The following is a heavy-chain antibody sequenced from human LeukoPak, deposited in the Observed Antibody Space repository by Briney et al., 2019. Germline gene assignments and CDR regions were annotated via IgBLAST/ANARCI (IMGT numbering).Heavy chain of an antibody. CDR2: IYYSGST. J-gene: IGHJ5*02. CDR3: ARPASGTSYNWFDP. Sequence: SETLSLTCTVSGGSISSYYWSWIRQPPGKGLEWIGYIYYSGSTNYNPSLKSRVTISVDTSKNQFSLKLSSVTAADTAVYYCARPASGTSYNWFDPWGQGTLVTVSS. CDR1: GGSISSYY. V-gene: IGHV4-59*01. D-gene: IGHD2-2*01.